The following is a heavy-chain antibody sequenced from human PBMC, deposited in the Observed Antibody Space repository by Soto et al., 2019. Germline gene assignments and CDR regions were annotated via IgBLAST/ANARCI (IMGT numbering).Heavy chain of an antibody. CDR1: GGSISSGGYY. Sequence: QVQLQESGPGLVKPSQTLSLTCTVSGGSISSGGYYWSWIRQHPGKGLEWIGYIYYSGSTYYNPSLTSRLTISVDTSKNQFSLKLSSVTAADTAVYYCARGVDDSSGSPFDYWGQGTLVTVSS. J-gene: IGHJ4*02. CDR2: IYYSGST. CDR3: ARGVDDSSGSPFDY. D-gene: IGHD3-22*01. V-gene: IGHV4-31*03.